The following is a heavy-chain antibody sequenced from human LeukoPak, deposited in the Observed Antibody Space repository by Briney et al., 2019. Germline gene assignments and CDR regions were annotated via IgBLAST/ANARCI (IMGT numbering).Heavy chain of an antibody. Sequence: SETLSLTCTVSGGSISTYFWSWIRQPPGKGLEYIGYIYYSGSTNHNPSLKSRSTISVDTSKNQFSLELTSVTAADTAVYYCARLTPPRGLTERYYFDYWGQGTLVIVSS. CDR2: IYYSGST. V-gene: IGHV4-59*08. D-gene: IGHD2-21*02. CDR1: GGSISTYF. CDR3: ARLTPPRGLTERYYFDY. J-gene: IGHJ4*02.